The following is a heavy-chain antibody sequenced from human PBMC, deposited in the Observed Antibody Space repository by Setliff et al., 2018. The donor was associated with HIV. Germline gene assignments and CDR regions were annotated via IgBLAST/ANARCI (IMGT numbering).Heavy chain of an antibody. V-gene: IGHV4-38-2*02. Sequence: PSETLSLTCTVSGYSISSGYYWGWIRQPPGKGLEWIGSIYHSGITYYNSSLKSRVTISEDTSKNQFSLNLTSVTAADTAVYYCARLGYSGSLVGAFDIWGQGTMVTVSS. CDR2: IYHSGIT. CDR3: ARLGYSGSLVGAFDI. J-gene: IGHJ3*02. D-gene: IGHD1-26*01. CDR1: GYSISSGYY.